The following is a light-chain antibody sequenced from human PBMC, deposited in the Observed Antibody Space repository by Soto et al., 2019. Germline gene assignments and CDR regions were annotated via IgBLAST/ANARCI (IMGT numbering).Light chain of an antibody. V-gene: IGLV2-8*01. CDR1: SSDVGSYNY. CDR3: SSYAGTNNFVV. J-gene: IGLJ2*01. Sequence: QSALTRPPSASGSPGQSVTISCTGTSSDVGSYNYVSWYQQHPGKAPKLMIYEVSKRPSGVPDRFSGSKSGNMASLTVSGLQAEDEADYFCSSYAGTNNFVVFGGGTKLTVL. CDR2: EVS.